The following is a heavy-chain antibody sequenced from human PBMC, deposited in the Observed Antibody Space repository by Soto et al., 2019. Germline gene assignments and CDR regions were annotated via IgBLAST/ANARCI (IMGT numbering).Heavy chain of an antibody. V-gene: IGHV3-15*01. CDR1: GFTFSNAW. J-gene: IGHJ4*02. Sequence: EVQLVESGGGLVKPGGSLRLSCAASGFTFSNAWMSWVRQAPGKGLEWVGRIKSKTDGGTTDYAAHVKGSFTISSDDSTHTLYMQMNSLKTEDTAVYYCTTEGDSFDYWGQGTMVTVSS. CDR2: IKSKTDGGTT. CDR3: TTEGDSFDY.